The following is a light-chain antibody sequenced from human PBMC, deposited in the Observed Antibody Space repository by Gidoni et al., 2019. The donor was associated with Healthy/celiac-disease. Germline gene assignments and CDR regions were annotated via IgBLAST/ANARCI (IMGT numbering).Light chain of an antibody. J-gene: IGLJ2*01. V-gene: IGLV6-57*01. CDR1: SGSIASNY. CDR2: EDN. CDR3: QSYDSSNVV. Sequence: NFMLTQPHAVSESQGKTVTISCTRSSGSIASNYVQWYQQCPGSSPPTVIYEDNQRPSGVPDRFSGSIDRSSNSAYLTISGLKTEDEADYYCQSYDSSNVVFGGGTKLTVL.